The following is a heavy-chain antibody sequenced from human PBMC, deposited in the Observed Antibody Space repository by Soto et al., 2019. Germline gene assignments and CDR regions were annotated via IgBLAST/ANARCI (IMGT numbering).Heavy chain of an antibody. D-gene: IGHD2-15*01. V-gene: IGHV3-30*18. J-gene: IGHJ4*02. Sequence: QVQLVESGGGVVQPGRSLRLSCAASGFTFSSYGMHWVRQAPGKGLEWVAVISYDGSNKYYADSVKGRFTISRDNSKNTLYLQMNSLRAEDTAVYYCAKLYGDEGGYWGQGTLVTVSS. CDR1: GFTFSSYG. CDR3: AKLYGDEGGY. CDR2: ISYDGSNK.